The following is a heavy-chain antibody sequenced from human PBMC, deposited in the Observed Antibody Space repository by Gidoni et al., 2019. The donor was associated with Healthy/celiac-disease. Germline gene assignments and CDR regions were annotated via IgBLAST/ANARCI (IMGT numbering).Heavy chain of an antibody. CDR1: GFSLSNSGVG. CDR3: AHSRPAVAGTSANWFDP. V-gene: IGHV2-5*01. Sequence: QITLKESGPTLVKPTQTLTLTCTFSGFSLSNSGVGVGWIRQPPGKALEWLALIYWNDDKRYSPSLKSRLTITKDTSKNQVVLTMTNMDPVDTATYYCAHSRPAVAGTSANWFDPWGQGTLVTVSS. J-gene: IGHJ5*02. CDR2: IYWNDDK. D-gene: IGHD6-19*01.